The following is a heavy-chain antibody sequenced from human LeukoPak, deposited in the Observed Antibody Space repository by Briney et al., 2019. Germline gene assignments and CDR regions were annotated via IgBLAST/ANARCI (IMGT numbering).Heavy chain of an antibody. D-gene: IGHD4-23*01. J-gene: IGHJ5*02. CDR2: ISYDGSNK. CDR3: ARGSTVVWKPPFDP. Sequence: GGSLRLSCAASGFSFSSYAMHWVRQAPGKGLEWVALISYDGSNKYYADSVKGRFTISRDNSKNTLYLQMNSLRAEDTAVYYCARGSTVVWKPPFDPWGQGTLVTVSS. CDR1: GFSFSSYA. V-gene: IGHV3-30*03.